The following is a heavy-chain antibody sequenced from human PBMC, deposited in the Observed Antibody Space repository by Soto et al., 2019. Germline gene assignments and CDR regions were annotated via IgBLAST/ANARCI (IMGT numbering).Heavy chain of an antibody. CDR1: GGSISSYY. J-gene: IGHJ5*02. CDR3: ARPHGGSSGWDNWFDP. D-gene: IGHD6-25*01. V-gene: IGHV4-59*01. CDR2: IYYSGNT. Sequence: QVQLQESGPGLVKPSETLSLTCTVSGGSISSYYWSWIRQPPGKGLEWIGYIYYSGNTNYNPSLKSRVTISVDTSKNQFSLKLSSVTAADTAVYYCARPHGGSSGWDNWFDPWGQGTLVTVSS.